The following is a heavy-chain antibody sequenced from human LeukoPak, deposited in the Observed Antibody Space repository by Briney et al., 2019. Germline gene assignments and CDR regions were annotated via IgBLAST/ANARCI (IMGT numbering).Heavy chain of an antibody. D-gene: IGHD4-17*01. V-gene: IGHV1-46*01. J-gene: IGHJ4*02. CDR3: ARASSPGYDYGDYELRY. CDR1: GYTFTSYY. CDR2: INPSGGST. Sequence: ASVKVSCKASGYTFTSYYMHWVRHAPGQGLEWMGIINPSGGSTSYAQKFQGRVTMTRDTSTSTVYMELSSLRSEDTAVYYCARASSPGYDYGDYELRYWGQGTLVTVSS.